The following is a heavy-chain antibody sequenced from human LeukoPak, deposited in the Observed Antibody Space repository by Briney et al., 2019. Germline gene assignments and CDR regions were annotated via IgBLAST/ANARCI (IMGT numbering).Heavy chain of an antibody. J-gene: IGHJ4*02. D-gene: IGHD1-26*01. Sequence: PGGSLRLSCAASGFIFSSYAMSWVRQAPGKGLEWVSAVSGSGANTYYADSVKGRFTISRDNSNNTLFLQMNSLRPEDTAIYYCAKKTPGTLPFDYWGQGALVTVSS. CDR1: GFIFSSYA. V-gene: IGHV3-23*01. CDR2: VSGSGANT. CDR3: AKKTPGTLPFDY.